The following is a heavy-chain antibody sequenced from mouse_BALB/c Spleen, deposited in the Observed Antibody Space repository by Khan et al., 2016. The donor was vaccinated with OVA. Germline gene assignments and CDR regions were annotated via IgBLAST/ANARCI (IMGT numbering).Heavy chain of an antibody. CDR1: GYSFTGYF. CDR2: INPYNGDT. D-gene: IGHD2-10*02. V-gene: IGHV1-20*02. CDR3: GRDEYGNSYYCDY. Sequence: VQLQQSGPELVKPGASVKISCKAAGYSFTGYFMNWVMQSHGKSLEWIGRINPYNGDTFYNQKFKGKATLTVDKSSSTAHMELRSLASEDSAVYYSGRDEYGNSYYCDYWGQGTTLTVSS. J-gene: IGHJ2*01.